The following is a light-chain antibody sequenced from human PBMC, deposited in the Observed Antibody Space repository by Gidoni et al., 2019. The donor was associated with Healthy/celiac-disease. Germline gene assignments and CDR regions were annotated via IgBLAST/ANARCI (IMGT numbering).Light chain of an antibody. V-gene: IGLV3-19*01. CDR3: NSRDSSGNHLNV. J-gene: IGLJ1*01. CDR2: GKN. Sequence: SSELTQDTDVSVALGQTVRLTCQGDSLRSYYASWYQQKPGQAPVLVIYGKNNRPSGIPARFSCSSSGNTASLTITGAQAEDEADYYCNSRDSSGNHLNVFGTGTKVTVL. CDR1: SLRSYY.